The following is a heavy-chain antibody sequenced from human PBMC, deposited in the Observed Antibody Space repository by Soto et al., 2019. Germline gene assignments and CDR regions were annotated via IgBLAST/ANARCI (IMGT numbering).Heavy chain of an antibody. V-gene: IGHV3-30-3*01. CDR2: ISYDGSNK. CDR3: ARGTWKIGARCDY. J-gene: IGHJ4*02. D-gene: IGHD1-1*01. Sequence: QVQLVESGGGVVQPGRSLRLSCAASGFTFSSYAMHWVRQAPGKGLEWVAVISYDGSNKYYADSVKGRFTISRDNSKNTLYLQMNSLRAEDTAVYYCARGTWKIGARCDYWGQGTLVTVSS. CDR1: GFTFSSYA.